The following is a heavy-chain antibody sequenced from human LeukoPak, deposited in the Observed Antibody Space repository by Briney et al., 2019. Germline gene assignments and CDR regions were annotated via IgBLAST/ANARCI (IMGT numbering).Heavy chain of an antibody. CDR3: ARASVGATTWFDP. V-gene: IGHV4-59*01. CDR1: GGSISSYY. J-gene: IGHJ5*02. D-gene: IGHD1-26*01. Sequence: SETLSLTCTVSGGSISSYYWSWLRQPPGKGLEWIGYIYYSGSTNYNPSLKSRVTISVDTSKNQFSLKLSSVTAADTAVYYCARASVGATTWFDPWGQGTLVTVSS. CDR2: IYYSGST.